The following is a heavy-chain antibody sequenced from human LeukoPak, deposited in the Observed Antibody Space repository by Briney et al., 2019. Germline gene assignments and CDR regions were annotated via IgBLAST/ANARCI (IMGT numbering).Heavy chain of an antibody. D-gene: IGHD4-17*01. V-gene: IGHV4-59*02. CDR3: ASTTAANDYGDYRTNYFDD. CDR1: GGSVSSYY. CDR2: IYYSGST. J-gene: IGHJ4*02. Sequence: SETLSLTCTVSGGSVSSYYWSWIRQPPGKGLEWIGYIYYSGSTNYNPSLKSRVTISVDTSKNQFSLKLSSVTAADTAVYYCASTTAANDYGDYRTNYFDDWGQGTLVTVSS.